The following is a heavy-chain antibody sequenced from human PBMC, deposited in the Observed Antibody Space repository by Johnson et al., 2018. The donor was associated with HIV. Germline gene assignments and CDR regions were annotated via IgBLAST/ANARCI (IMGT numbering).Heavy chain of an antibody. CDR2: ISYDGSNK. CDR1: GFTFSSYG. V-gene: IGHV3-33*05. CDR3: AREGGSSGPDAFDI. J-gene: IGHJ3*02. Sequence: QVQLVESGGGVVQPGRSLRLSCAASGFTFSSYGMHWVRQAPGKGLEWVAVISYDGSNKKYADSVKGRFTISRDNSKNTLYLQMNSLRAEDTAVYYCAREGGSSGPDAFDIWGQGTMVTVSS. D-gene: IGHD3-16*01.